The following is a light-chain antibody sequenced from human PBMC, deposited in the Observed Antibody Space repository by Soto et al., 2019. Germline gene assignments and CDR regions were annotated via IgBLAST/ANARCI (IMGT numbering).Light chain of an antibody. CDR1: QSVSSY. V-gene: IGKV3-11*01. CDR3: QQRSNWQRT. CDR2: DAS. Sequence: EIVLTQSPATLSLSPGERATLSCRASQSVSSYLAWYQQKPGQAPRLLIYDASNRATGIPARFSGSVSGTDFTLTISSLEPEDFAVYYCQQRSNWQRTFGQGTKVDIK. J-gene: IGKJ1*01.